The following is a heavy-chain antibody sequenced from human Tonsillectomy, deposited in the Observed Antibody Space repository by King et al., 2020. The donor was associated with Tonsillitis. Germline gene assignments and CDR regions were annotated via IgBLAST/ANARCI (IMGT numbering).Heavy chain of an antibody. CDR1: GFNFNSFP. V-gene: IGHV3-23*04. CDR2: ISASGGFT. CDR3: ARQSAHNGARLESNYPRDY. J-gene: IGHJ4*02. Sequence: DVQLVESGGRLVQPGGSLRLSCAASGFNFNSFPMSWVRQAPGKGLDWVSGISASGGFTYFADSVKGRFTMSRDNSKNTLYLQMNSLRAADTAVYYCARQSAHNGARLESNYPRDYWGQGTLVTVSS. D-gene: IGHD4/OR15-4a*01.